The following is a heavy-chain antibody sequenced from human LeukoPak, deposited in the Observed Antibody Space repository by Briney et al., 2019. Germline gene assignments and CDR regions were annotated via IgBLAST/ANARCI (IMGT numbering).Heavy chain of an antibody. D-gene: IGHD1-26*01. CDR3: ARDGSGSYALGNYYYMDV. J-gene: IGHJ6*03. V-gene: IGHV1-46*01. CDR1: GYTFTSYY. Sequence: ASVKVSCKASGYTFTSYYMHWVRQAPGQGLEWMGIINPSGGSTSYAQKFQGRVTMTRDTSTSTVYMEVSSLRSEDTAVYYCARDGSGSYALGNYYYMDVWGKGTTVTVSS. CDR2: INPSGGST.